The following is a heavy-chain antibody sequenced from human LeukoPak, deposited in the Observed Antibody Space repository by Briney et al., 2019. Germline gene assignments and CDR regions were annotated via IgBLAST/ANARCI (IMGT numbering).Heavy chain of an antibody. CDR3: ARDSSSSSSYFDY. Sequence: GGSLRLSCAASGFTFSSYGMHWVRQAPGKGLEWVAVISYDGSNKYYADSVKGRFTISRDNSKNTLYLQMNSLRPEDTAVYYCARDSSSSSSYFDYWGQGTLVTVSS. J-gene: IGHJ4*02. CDR2: ISYDGSNK. D-gene: IGHD6-13*01. CDR1: GFTFSSYG. V-gene: IGHV3-30*03.